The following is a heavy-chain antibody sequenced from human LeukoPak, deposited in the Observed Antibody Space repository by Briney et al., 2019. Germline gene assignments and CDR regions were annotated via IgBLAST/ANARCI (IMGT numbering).Heavy chain of an antibody. CDR1: GDSISSYY. D-gene: IGHD5-24*01. J-gene: IGHJ3*02. Sequence: SETLSLTCTVSGDSISSYYWSWIRQPPGKGLEWIGYIYYSGGTDYNPSLKSRVTISVDTSKNQFFLKLRSVTAADTAVYYCARHVTISGPYDASDIWGQGTMVTVSP. CDR3: ARHVTISGPYDASDI. V-gene: IGHV4-59*08. CDR2: IYYSGGT.